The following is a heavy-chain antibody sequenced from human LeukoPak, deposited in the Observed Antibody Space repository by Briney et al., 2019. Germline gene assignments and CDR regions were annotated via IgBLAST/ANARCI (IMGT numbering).Heavy chain of an antibody. CDR2: IYTSGST. V-gene: IGHV4-4*07. D-gene: IGHD6-19*01. CDR1: GGSISSYY. Sequence: SETLSLTCTVSGGSISSYYWSWIRQPAGKGLEWIGRIYTSGSTNYNPSLKSRVTMSVDTSKNQFSLKLSSVTAADTAVYYCARDALIVAGTQPEYFQHWGQGTLVTVSS. CDR3: ARDALIVAGTQPEYFQH. J-gene: IGHJ1*01.